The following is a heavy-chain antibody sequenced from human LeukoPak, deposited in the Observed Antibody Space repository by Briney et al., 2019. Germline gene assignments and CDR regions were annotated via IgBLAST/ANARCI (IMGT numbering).Heavy chain of an antibody. CDR2: INNVGDT. J-gene: IGHJ4*02. Sequence: HTGGSLRLSCAASGFTFSSYDKHWVRQVIGKGLEWVSGINNVGDTYYPDSAKGRFTVSREDAKNSFYLQMNSLRVGDTAVYYCARRLQGVGFDYWGQGILVSVSS. CDR1: GFTFSSYD. V-gene: IGHV3-13*01. CDR3: ARRLQGVGFDY. D-gene: IGHD2-15*01.